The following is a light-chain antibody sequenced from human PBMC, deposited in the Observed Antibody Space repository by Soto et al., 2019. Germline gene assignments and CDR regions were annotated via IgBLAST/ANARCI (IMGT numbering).Light chain of an antibody. Sequence: SLTTPSPLSGAPWQSITISCPGTRSDVGSYNLVSWYQQHPGKAPKLMIYEVSKRPSGVSNRFSGSKSGNTASLTISGLQAEDEADYYCCSYAGSSTPYVFGTGTKVTVL. CDR1: RSDVGSYNL. V-gene: IGLV2-23*02. CDR3: CSYAGSSTPYV. J-gene: IGLJ1*01. CDR2: EVS.